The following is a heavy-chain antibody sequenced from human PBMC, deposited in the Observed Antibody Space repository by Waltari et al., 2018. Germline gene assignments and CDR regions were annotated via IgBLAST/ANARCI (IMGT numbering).Heavy chain of an antibody. D-gene: IGHD1-26*01. CDR2: MFYSGTT. CDR3: ARDRSGTINSFDP. CDR1: GDSVSSGPYF. Sequence: QLQLQESGPRLVKPAETLSLTCTVSGDSVSSGPYFWAWIRQPPGKGLGWLGSMFYSGTTYHNSSLKSRVNISVDTSKNQVSLQLKSVTAADTAVYFCARDRSGTINSFDPWGRGTLVTVSS. V-gene: IGHV4-39*07. J-gene: IGHJ5*02.